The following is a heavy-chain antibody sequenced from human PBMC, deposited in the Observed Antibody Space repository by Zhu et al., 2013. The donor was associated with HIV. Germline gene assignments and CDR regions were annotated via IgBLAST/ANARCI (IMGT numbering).Heavy chain of an antibody. J-gene: IGHJ3*01. V-gene: IGHV1-18*01. CDR3: ARDFERIAYYTSWSNAFDF. Sequence: QVQLVQSGAEVKKPGASVKVSCKASGYTFTSYGICWVRQAPGQGLEWMGWISAYNGNTNYAQNLQGRVTMTTDTSTSTAYMELRSLRSDDTAVYYCARDFERIAYYTSWSNAFDFWGQGTMVTVSS. CDR2: ISAYNGNT. CDR1: GYTFTSYG. D-gene: IGHD3-3*01.